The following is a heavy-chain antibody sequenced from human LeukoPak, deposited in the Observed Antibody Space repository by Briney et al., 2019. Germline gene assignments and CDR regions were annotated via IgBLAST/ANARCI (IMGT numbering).Heavy chain of an antibody. V-gene: IGHV4-59*01. Sequence: SETLSLTCTVSGGSISSYYWSWIRQPPGKGLEWIGYIYYSGSTNYNPSLKSRVTISVDTSKNQFSLKLSSVTAADTAVYYCARGLQYYYDSSGYYVDYWGQGTLATVSS. J-gene: IGHJ4*02. CDR1: GGSISSYY. CDR3: ARGLQYYYDSSGYYVDY. D-gene: IGHD3-22*01. CDR2: IYYSGST.